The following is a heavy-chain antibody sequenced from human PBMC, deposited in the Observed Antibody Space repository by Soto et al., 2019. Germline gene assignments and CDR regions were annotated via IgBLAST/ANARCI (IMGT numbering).Heavy chain of an antibody. D-gene: IGHD4-17*01. CDR3: ARGLTVLTLVP. CDR2: IYYSGTT. CDR1: VGSISSYH. J-gene: IGHJ5*02. V-gene: IGHV4-59*01. Sequence: QVQLQESGPGLVKPSETLSLTCPVSVGSISSYHWSWIRQPPGKGLEWIGYIYYSGTTDYNPSLKSRVTMSVDTSKNQFSLKLSSVTAADTAVYYCARGLTVLTLVPWGQGTPVTVSS.